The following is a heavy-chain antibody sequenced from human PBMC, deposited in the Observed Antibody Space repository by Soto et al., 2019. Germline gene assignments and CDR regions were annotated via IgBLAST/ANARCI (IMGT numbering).Heavy chain of an antibody. V-gene: IGHV2-26*01. CDR1: GLSITDSEMG. CDR3: ARRHLAVAVSPWFDP. J-gene: IGHJ5*02. Sequence: QVTLKESGPVLVKPTETLTLRCTVSGLSITDSEMGVSWIRQPPGQPLEWLAHIDSSGEKSYRTFLKSRLAISKETSKSKIVLTRPNMDPADTATYYCARRHLAVAVSPWFDPGARESRSPSPQ. CDR2: IDSSGEK. D-gene: IGHD6-19*01.